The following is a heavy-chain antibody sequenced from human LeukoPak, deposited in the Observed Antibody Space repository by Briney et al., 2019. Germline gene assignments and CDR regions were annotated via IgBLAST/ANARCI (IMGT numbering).Heavy chain of an antibody. CDR1: GFTFSSYA. V-gene: IGHV3-66*01. J-gene: IGHJ4*02. CDR2: IYSGGST. D-gene: IGHD3-22*01. Sequence: GGSLRLSCAASGFTFSSYAMSWVRQAPGKGLEWVSVIYSGGSTYYADSVKGRFTISRDNSKNTLYLQMNSLRAEDTAVYYCARDSYYDSSGFRALDYWGQGTLVTVSS. CDR3: ARDSYYDSSGFRALDY.